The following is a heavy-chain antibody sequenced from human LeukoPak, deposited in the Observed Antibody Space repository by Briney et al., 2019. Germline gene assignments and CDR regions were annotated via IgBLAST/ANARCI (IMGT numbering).Heavy chain of an antibody. CDR2: IYSGGNT. Sequence: GGSLRLSCTVSGFTVSSNSMSWVRQAPGKGLEWVSFIYSGGNTLYSDSVKGRFTISRDNSKNTLYLQMNSLRAEDTAVYYCARRAGAYSHPYDYWGQGTLVTVSS. CDR3: ARRAGAYSHPYDY. V-gene: IGHV3-53*01. CDR1: GFTVSSNS. D-gene: IGHD4/OR15-4a*01. J-gene: IGHJ4*02.